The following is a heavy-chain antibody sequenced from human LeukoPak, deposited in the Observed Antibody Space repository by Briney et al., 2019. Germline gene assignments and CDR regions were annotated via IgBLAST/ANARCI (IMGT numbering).Heavy chain of an antibody. V-gene: IGHV1-69*04. CDR1: GGTFSSYA. J-gene: IGHJ4*02. D-gene: IGHD3-10*01. Sequence: ASVKVSCKASGGTFSSYAISWVRQAPGQGLEWMGRVIPILGIANYAQKFQGRVTITADKSTSTAYMELSSLRSEDTAVYYCAKKALYGSGSYYPAYFDYWGQGTLVTVSS. CDR3: AKKALYGSGSYYPAYFDY. CDR2: VIPILGIA.